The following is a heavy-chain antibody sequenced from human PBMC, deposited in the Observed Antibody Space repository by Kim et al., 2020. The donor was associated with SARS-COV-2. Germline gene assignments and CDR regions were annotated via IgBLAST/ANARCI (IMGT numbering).Heavy chain of an antibody. V-gene: IGHV4-34*01. CDR2: INHSGST. Sequence: SETLSLTCAVYGGSFSGYYWSWIHQPPGKGLEWIGEINHSGSTNYNPSLKSRVTISVDTSKNQFSLKLSSVTAADTAVYYCARLAGSSSWRKRFDYWGQGTLVTVSS. CDR3: ARLAGSSSWRKRFDY. D-gene: IGHD6-13*01. J-gene: IGHJ4*02. CDR1: GGSFSGYY.